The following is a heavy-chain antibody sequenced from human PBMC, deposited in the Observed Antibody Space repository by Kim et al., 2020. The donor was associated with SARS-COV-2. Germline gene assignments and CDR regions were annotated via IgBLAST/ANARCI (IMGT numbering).Heavy chain of an antibody. V-gene: IGHV4-59*13. CDR1: GGSISSYY. CDR2: IYYSGST. D-gene: IGHD3-10*01. J-gene: IGHJ5*02. CDR3: ARKGVSGFGDIDP. Sequence: SETLSLTCTVSGGSISSYYWSWIRQPPGKGLEWIGYIYYSGSTNYNPSLKSRVTISVDTSKNQFSLKLSSVTAADTAVYYCARKGVSGFGDIDPWGQGTLVTVSS.